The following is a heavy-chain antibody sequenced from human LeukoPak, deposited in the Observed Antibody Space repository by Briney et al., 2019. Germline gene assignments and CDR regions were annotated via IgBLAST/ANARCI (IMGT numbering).Heavy chain of an antibody. Sequence: SETLSLTCTVSGGSISSSRYYWSWIRQPPGKGLEWIGEINHSGSTNYNPSLKSRVTISVDTSKNQFSLKLSSVTAADTAVYYCARHLSYSSSWYGYYYYMDVWGKGTTVTISS. V-gene: IGHV4-39*01. CDR2: INHSGST. D-gene: IGHD6-13*01. J-gene: IGHJ6*03. CDR1: GGSISSSRYY. CDR3: ARHLSYSSSWYGYYYYMDV.